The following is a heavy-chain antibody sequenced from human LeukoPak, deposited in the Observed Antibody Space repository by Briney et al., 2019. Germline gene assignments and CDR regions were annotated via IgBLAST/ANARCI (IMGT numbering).Heavy chain of an antibody. CDR3: ARGLLAAAGY. V-gene: IGHV4-59*01. CDR1: GGSISSYY. D-gene: IGHD6-13*01. J-gene: IGHJ4*02. CDR2: IYYSGST. Sequence: SETLSLTCTVSGGSISSYYWSWIRQPPGKGLEWIGYIYYSGSTNYNPSLKSRVTIPVDTSKNQFSLKLSSVTAADTAVYYCARGLLAAAGYWGQGTLVTVSS.